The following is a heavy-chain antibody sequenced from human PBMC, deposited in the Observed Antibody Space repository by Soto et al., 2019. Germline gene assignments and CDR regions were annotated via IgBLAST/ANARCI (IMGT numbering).Heavy chain of an antibody. CDR2: ISAYNGNT. CDR1: GYTFTSYG. CDR3: ARGGGSRYWGSSLGGGGNWFDP. Sequence: QVQLVQSGAEVKKPGASVKVSCKASGYTFTSYGISWVRQAPGQGLEWMGWISAYNGNTNYAQKLQGRVTMTTDTSTSTAYMDLRSMRSDDTAVYYCARGGGSRYWGSSLGGGGNWFDPWGQGTLVTVSS. V-gene: IGHV1-18*04. J-gene: IGHJ5*02. D-gene: IGHD6-6*01.